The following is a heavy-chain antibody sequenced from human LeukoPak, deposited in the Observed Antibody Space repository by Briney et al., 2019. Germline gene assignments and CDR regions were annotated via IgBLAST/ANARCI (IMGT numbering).Heavy chain of an antibody. CDR1: GYTFTTYY. Sequence: ASVKVSCKASGYTFTTYYMHWVRQAPGQGLEWMGAINPSGGSTSYAQKFQGRLTMTRDTSTSTVYMDLSGLRSEDTAVYYCARGGYYYDSSTLDYWGQGTLVTVSS. V-gene: IGHV1-46*01. CDR3: ARGGYYYDSSTLDY. J-gene: IGHJ4*02. CDR2: INPSGGST. D-gene: IGHD3-22*01.